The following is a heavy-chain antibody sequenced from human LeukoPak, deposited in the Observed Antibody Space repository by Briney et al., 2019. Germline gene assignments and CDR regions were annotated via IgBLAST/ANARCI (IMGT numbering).Heavy chain of an antibody. J-gene: IGHJ5*02. V-gene: IGHV4-31*03. CDR2: IYYSGST. D-gene: IGHD3-10*01. CDR3: ARGSPSYYYGSGTPFDP. CDR1: GGSISSGGYY. Sequence: SETLSLTCTVSGGSISSGGYYWSWIRQHPGKGLEWIGYIYYSGSTYYNPSLKSRVTISADTSKNQFSLKLSSVTAADTAVYYCARGSPSYYYGSGTPFDPWGQGTLVTVSS.